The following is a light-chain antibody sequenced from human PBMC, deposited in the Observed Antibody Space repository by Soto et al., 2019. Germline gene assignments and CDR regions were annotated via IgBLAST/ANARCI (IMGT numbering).Light chain of an antibody. Sequence: DIQMTQSPSSLSASVGDRVTITCRASQTIGSYLNWYQLKPGKAPKVLIYDASKLEAGVPSRFSGRGSGTDFTLTINSLQAEDVAVYYCQQYYGTPFTFGGGTKVDI. CDR2: DAS. V-gene: IGKV1-33*01. CDR1: QTIGSY. CDR3: QQYYGTPFT. J-gene: IGKJ4*01.